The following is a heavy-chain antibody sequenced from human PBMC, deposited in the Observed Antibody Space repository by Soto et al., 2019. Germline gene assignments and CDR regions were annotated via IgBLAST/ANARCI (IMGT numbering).Heavy chain of an antibody. CDR2: IKSKTDGGTI. CDR3: TTAHPRGPDH. Sequence: EVQLVESGGGLVKPGESLRLSCAASGFTFSNAWMNWVRQAPGKGLEWVGLIKSKTDGGTIDNPAPVKGRFIISRDDSRNTLYLQMNSLKTEDTAVYYCTTAHPRGPDHWGQGTLVTVSS. J-gene: IGHJ4*02. D-gene: IGHD5-12*01. CDR1: GFTFSNAW. V-gene: IGHV3-15*01.